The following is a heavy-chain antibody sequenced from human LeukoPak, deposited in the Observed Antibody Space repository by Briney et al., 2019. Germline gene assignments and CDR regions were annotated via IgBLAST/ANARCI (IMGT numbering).Heavy chain of an antibody. CDR2: IYIDGTT. V-gene: IGHV3-53*01. CDR1: GFIVSHNY. J-gene: IGHJ4*02. CDR3: ARGPRYSFY. Sequence: GGSLRLSCAASGFIVSHNYMTWVRQAPGKGLEWIPVIYIDGTTYYADSVKGRFTISRDQANNTLYLQMNTLRDEDTAVYYCARGPRYSFYWGQGTLVSVSS. D-gene: IGHD6-13*01.